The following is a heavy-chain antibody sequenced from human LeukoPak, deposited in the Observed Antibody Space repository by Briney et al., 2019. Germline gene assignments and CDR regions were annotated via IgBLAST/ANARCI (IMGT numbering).Heavy chain of an antibody. Sequence: SETLSLTCADYGGSFSGYYWSWIRQPPGKGLEWIGEINHSGSTNYNPSLKSRVTISVDTSKNQFSLKLSSVTAADTAVYYCARGVSSSWYLVPRYFDYWGQGTLVTVSS. CDR2: INHSGST. V-gene: IGHV4-34*01. CDR1: GGSFSGYY. CDR3: ARGVSSSWYLVPRYFDY. J-gene: IGHJ4*02. D-gene: IGHD6-13*01.